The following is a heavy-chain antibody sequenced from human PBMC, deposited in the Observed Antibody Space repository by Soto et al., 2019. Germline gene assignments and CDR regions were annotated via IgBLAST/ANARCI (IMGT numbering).Heavy chain of an antibody. CDR2: INHSGST. Sequence: QVQLQQWGAGLLKPSETLSLTCAVYGGSFSGYYWSWIRQPPGKGLEWIGEINHSGSTNYNPSLKSRVTISVDTSKNQFSLKLSSVTAADTAVYYCARGWLAVAGTGWFDPWGQGTLVTVSS. J-gene: IGHJ5*02. CDR3: ARGWLAVAGTGWFDP. D-gene: IGHD6-19*01. CDR1: GGSFSGYY. V-gene: IGHV4-34*01.